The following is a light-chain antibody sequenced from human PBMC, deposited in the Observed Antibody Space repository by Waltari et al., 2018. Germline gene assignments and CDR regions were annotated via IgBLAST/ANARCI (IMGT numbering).Light chain of an antibody. CDR3: QQYNSYPWT. CDR1: QSISSW. CDR2: KAS. Sequence: DIQMTQSPSTLSASVGDRVTITCRASQSISSWLAWYQQKPGKAPKLLIYKASSLERGVPSRFSGSGSGTEFTLTISSLQPDDFATEYCQQYNSYPWTFGQGTKVEIK. J-gene: IGKJ1*01. V-gene: IGKV1-5*03.